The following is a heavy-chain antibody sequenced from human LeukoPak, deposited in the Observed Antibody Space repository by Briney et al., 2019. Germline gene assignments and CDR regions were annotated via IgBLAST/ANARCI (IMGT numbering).Heavy chain of an antibody. J-gene: IGHJ5*02. CDR3: HCSGGNCYKP. Sequence: PGGSLRLSCTASGFTFGTYWMTWVRQAPGRGLEWVANIKVDGSEKYYVDSVKGRFIISRDNSKNTLYLQMNSLRAEDTAVYYCHCSGGNCYKPWGQGTLVTVSS. CDR1: GFTFGTYW. CDR2: IKVDGSEK. D-gene: IGHD2-15*01. V-gene: IGHV3-7*03.